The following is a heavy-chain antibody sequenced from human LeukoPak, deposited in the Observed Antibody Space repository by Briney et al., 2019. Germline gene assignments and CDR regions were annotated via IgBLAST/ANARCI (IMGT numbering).Heavy chain of an antibody. D-gene: IGHD6-13*01. CDR2: ISSSGSTI. CDR3: AHSSSWYSNFDY. V-gene: IGHV3-48*03. Sequence: GGSLRLSXAASGFTFSTYEMNWVRQAPGKGLEWVSYISSSGSTIYYADSVKGRFTISRDNAKNSLYLQMNSLRAEDTAVYYCAHSSSWYSNFDYWGQGTLVTVSS. CDR1: GFTFSTYE. J-gene: IGHJ4*02.